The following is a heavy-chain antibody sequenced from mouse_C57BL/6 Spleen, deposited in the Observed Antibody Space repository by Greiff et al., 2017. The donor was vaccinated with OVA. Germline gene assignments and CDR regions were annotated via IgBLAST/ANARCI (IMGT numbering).Heavy chain of an antibody. D-gene: IGHD2-4*01. V-gene: IGHV1-80*01. Sequence: QVQLQQSGAELVKPGASVKISCKASGYAFSSYSMTWVKQRSGKGLEWIGQIYPGDGYTYYNGKFKGKFTLTADKSSSTAYLQLSHLTSEDSAVYDGERGNDSSSLKGYWGQGTSVT. CDR3: ERGNDSSSLKGY. CDR2: IYPGDGYT. J-gene: IGHJ4*01. CDR1: GYAFSSYS.